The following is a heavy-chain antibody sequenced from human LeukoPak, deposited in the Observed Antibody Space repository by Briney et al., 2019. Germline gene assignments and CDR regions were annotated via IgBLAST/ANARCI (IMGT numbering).Heavy chain of an antibody. D-gene: IGHD2-15*01. Sequence: GGSLRLSCAASGFTFSNYAMSWVRQAPGKGLEWVSAIGGTGGGTYYADSVKGRFTISRDNSENTLYLQMNSLRAEDTAAYYCARGRNYCSSGSCFPDYWGQGTLVTVSS. CDR3: ARGRNYCSSGSCFPDY. V-gene: IGHV3-23*01. CDR2: IGGTGGGT. CDR1: GFTFSNYA. J-gene: IGHJ4*02.